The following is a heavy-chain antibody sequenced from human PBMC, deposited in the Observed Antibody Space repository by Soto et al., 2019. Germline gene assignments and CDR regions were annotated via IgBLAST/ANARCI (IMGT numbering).Heavy chain of an antibody. CDR2: IIPIFGTA. J-gene: IGHJ6*02. Sequence: SVKVSCKASGGTFSSYAISWVRQAPGQGLEWMGGIIPIFGTANYAQKFQGRVTITADESTSTAYMELSSLRSEDTAVYYCGAPSLIVLMVYATAGDYYYGMDVWGQGTTVTVSS. CDR3: GAPSLIVLMVYATAGDYYYGMDV. D-gene: IGHD2-8*01. V-gene: IGHV1-69*13. CDR1: GGTFSSYA.